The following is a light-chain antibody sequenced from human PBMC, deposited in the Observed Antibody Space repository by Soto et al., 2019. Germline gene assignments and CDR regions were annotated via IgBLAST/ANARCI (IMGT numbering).Light chain of an antibody. CDR1: QSVSSSH. CDR3: QQYVSSPPYT. J-gene: IGKJ2*01. V-gene: IGKV3-20*01. Sequence: EIVLTQSPGTLSLSPGERATLSCRASQSVSSSHLAWYQQKPGQAPRLLIYGASSRATGIPDRFSGSGSGTDFTLTISRLEPEDFAVYYCQQYVSSPPYTFGQGTKLEIK. CDR2: GAS.